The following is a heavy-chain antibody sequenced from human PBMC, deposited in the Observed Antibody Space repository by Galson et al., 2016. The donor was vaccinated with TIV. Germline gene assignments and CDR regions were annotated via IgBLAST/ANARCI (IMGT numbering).Heavy chain of an antibody. V-gene: IGHV4-4*07. CDR2: MYAGGSS. J-gene: IGHJ4*02. CDR3: AREYSGTFRYFDY. D-gene: IGHD5-12*01. CDR1: GDSVTTNF. Sequence: ETLSLTCTVSGDSVTTNFWTWIRRPTGKGLEWLGRMYAGGSSDYNPSLNSRLTISIDRSSNRFSLTLRSVTAADTAVYYCAREYSGTFRYFDYWGRGTHVTVSS.